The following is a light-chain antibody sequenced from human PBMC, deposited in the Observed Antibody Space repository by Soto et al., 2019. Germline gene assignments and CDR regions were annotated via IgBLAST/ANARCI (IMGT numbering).Light chain of an antibody. CDR3: QHFGSSQIT. J-gene: IGKJ5*01. V-gene: IGKV3-20*01. Sequence: EIVLTQSPGTLSLSPGERATLSCRASQTVSSAYLAWYQHKPGQAPRLLIYGTSSRATGIPDRFSGSGSGTDFTLTISRLESEDCAVYYCQHFGSSQITFGQGTRLESK. CDR1: QTVSSAY. CDR2: GTS.